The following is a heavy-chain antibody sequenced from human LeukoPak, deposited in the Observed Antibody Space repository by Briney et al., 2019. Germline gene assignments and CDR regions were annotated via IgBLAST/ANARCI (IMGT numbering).Heavy chain of an antibody. CDR3: ARILYDSLDI. V-gene: IGHV3-48*04. CDR1: GFTFSSYS. Sequence: GGSLRLSCVASGFTFSSYSMNWVRQAPGKGLEWVSYISSSGRTIYYADSVKGRFTISRDNAKNSLFLQMNSLRAEDTAVYYCARILYDSLDIWGQGTMVTVSS. D-gene: IGHD3-22*01. CDR2: ISSSGRTI. J-gene: IGHJ3*02.